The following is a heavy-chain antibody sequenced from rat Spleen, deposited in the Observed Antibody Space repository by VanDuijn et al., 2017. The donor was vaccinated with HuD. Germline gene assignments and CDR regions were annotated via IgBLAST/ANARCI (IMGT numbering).Heavy chain of an antibody. CDR3: ARHSSTYYVMDA. D-gene: IGHD1-2*01. CDR1: GFTFSDSY. CDR2: ITYEGSST. V-gene: IGHV5-22*01. J-gene: IGHJ4*01. Sequence: EVQLVESGGGLVQPGRSLKLSCAASGFTFSDSYMAWVRQAPKKGLEWVASITYEGSSTYYGDSVKVRFTISRDNAKTTLYLQMNSLRSEDTATYYCARHSSTYYVMDAWGQGTSVTVSS.